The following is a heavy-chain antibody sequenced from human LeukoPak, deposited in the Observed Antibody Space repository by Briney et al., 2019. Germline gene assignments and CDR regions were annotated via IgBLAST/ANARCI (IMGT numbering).Heavy chain of an antibody. CDR3: ARGELELPGATYYFDY. Sequence: ASVKVSCKASGYTFTSYGISWVRQAPGQGLEWMGIINPSGGSTSYAQKFQGRVTMTRDMSTSTVYMELSSLRSEDTAVYYCARGELELPGATYYFDYWGQGTLVTVSS. V-gene: IGHV1-46*01. D-gene: IGHD1-7*01. J-gene: IGHJ4*02. CDR1: GYTFTSYG. CDR2: INPSGGST.